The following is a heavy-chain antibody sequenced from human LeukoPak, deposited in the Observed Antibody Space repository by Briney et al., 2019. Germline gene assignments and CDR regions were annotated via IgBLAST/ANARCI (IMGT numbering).Heavy chain of an antibody. CDR1: GFTFSSFD. CDR2: ISYDASNK. V-gene: IGHV3-30*01. CDR3: ARSYCSSTRCYNIDY. D-gene: IGHD2-2*02. J-gene: IGHJ4*02. Sequence: GGSLRLSCAASGFTFSSFDTHWVRQAPGKGLEWVALISYDASNKYYAASVKGRFAISRDNSKNTLDLQMDSLRAEDTAVYYCARSYCSSTRCYNIDYWGQGTLVTVSS.